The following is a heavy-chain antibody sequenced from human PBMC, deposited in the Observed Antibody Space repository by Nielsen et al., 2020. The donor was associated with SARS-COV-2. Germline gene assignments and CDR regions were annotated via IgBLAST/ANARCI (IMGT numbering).Heavy chain of an antibody. Sequence: GESLKISCVASGFTFDNSAMTWVRQAPGKGLEWVSSISGPGSSTYYADSVKGRFTISRDSSKNTLYLQMNSLRADDTALYFCAKDRTDCGGDCYSNYFDCWGQGTLVTVSS. CDR1: GFTFDNSA. CDR3: AKDRTDCGGDCYSNYFDC. V-gene: IGHV3-23*01. J-gene: IGHJ4*02. CDR2: ISGPGSST. D-gene: IGHD2-21*02.